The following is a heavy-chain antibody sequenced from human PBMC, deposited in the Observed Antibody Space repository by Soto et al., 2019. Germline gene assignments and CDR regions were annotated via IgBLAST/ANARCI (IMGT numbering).Heavy chain of an antibody. J-gene: IGHJ2*01. V-gene: IGHV1-18*04. D-gene: IGHD5-18*01. Sequence: QVQLVQSGAEVRKPGASVKVSCTASGYSFPNHGITWVRQAPGQGLEWMGWISLNNGDTKYAQKVQGRVTMTTDTSTSTGYMELWNLSYDDTAVYYCARVHSYGSHWFFDLWGRGTLVTVSS. CDR2: ISLNNGDT. CDR3: ARVHSYGSHWFFDL. CDR1: GYSFPNHG.